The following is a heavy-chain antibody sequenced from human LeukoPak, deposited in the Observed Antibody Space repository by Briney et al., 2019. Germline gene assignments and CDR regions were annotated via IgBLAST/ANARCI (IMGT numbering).Heavy chain of an antibody. CDR3: ARDRDTKIYYYYGMDV. V-gene: IGHV3-30*03. Sequence: GGSLRLSCAASGFTFSSYSMNWVRQAPGKGLEWVAVISYDGSNKYYADSVKGRFTISRDNSKNTLYLQMNSLRAEDTAVYYCARDRDTKIYYYYGMDVWGQGTTVTVSS. D-gene: IGHD5-24*01. J-gene: IGHJ6*02. CDR2: ISYDGSNK. CDR1: GFTFSSYS.